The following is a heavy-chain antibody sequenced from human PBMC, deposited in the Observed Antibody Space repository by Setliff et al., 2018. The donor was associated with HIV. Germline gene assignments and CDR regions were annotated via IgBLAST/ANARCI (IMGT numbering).Heavy chain of an antibody. V-gene: IGHV3-7*01. J-gene: IGHJ6*03. Sequence: GGSLRLSCAASGFTFSSYWMNWVRQAPGKGLEWVANIKQDGSEKYYVDSVKGRFAISRDNAKNSMYLQMSSLRAEDTAVYYCAREIRAGNYPPYNYYFYMDVWGKGTTVTVSS. CDR3: AREIRAGNYPPYNYYFYMDV. CDR2: IKQDGSEK. CDR1: GFTFSSYW. D-gene: IGHD4-4*01.